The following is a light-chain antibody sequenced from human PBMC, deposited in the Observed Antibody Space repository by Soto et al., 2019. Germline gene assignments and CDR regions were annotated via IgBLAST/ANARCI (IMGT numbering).Light chain of an antibody. CDR3: SSYTSSSTPYYV. CDR1: SSDVGGYNY. V-gene: IGLV2-14*01. J-gene: IGLJ1*01. Sequence: QSVLTQPASVSGSPGQSITISCTGTSSDVGGYNYVSWYQQHPGKAPKLMIYEVSNRPSGVSNRFSGSKSGNTASLTISGLQAEDEADYYCSSYTSSSTPYYVFGTGTKLPS. CDR2: EVS.